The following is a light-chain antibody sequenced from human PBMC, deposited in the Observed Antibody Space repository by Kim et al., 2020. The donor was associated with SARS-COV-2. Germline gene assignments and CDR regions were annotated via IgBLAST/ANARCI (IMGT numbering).Light chain of an antibody. CDR3: QQYQNVPPT. Sequence: DIQMTQSPFSLSAFVGDRVTITCQASQDINNNINWYQQKSGKAPKVLINDVFNLETGVPSRFSGSGSGTNFTFTISSLQPEDIATYYCQQYQNVPPTFGQGTRLEIK. V-gene: IGKV1-33*01. CDR1: QDINNN. J-gene: IGKJ5*01. CDR2: DVF.